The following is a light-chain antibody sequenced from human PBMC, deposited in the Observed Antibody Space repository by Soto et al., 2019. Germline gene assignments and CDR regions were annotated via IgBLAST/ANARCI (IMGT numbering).Light chain of an antibody. Sequence: SALTQPPSVSGAPGQRVTISCTGSSSNIGAGYDVHWYQQLPGTAPKLLIYGNSNRPSGVPDRFSGSKSGTSASLAITGLQAEDEADYYCHTYDSSLSGYVFGTRTKVNVL. CDR3: HTYDSSLSGYV. CDR1: SSNIGAGYD. CDR2: GNS. V-gene: IGLV1-40*01. J-gene: IGLJ1*01.